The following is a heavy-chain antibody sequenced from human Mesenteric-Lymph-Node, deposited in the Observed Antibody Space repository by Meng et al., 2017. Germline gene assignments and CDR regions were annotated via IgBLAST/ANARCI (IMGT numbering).Heavy chain of an antibody. CDR1: GFTFSNAW. J-gene: IGHJ3*02. CDR3: AKEHYYGSGSFPAAFDI. Sequence: GGSLRLSCAASGFTFSNAWMSWVRQAPGKGLEWVSGISGSGVSTYYADSVKGRFTISRDNSKNTLYLKMNSLRAEDTAVYYYAKEHYYGSGSFPAAFDIWGQGTMVTVSS. D-gene: IGHD3-10*01. CDR2: ISGSGVST. V-gene: IGHV3-23*01.